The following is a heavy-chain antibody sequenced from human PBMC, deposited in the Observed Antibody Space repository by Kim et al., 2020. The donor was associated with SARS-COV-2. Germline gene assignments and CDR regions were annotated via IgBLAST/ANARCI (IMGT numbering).Heavy chain of an antibody. CDR3: AKDALLWFGESNDLNFDY. CDR2: ISGSGGST. Sequence: GGSLRLSCAASGFTFSSYAMSWVRQAPGKGLEWVSAISGSGGSTYYADSVKGRFTISRDNSKNTLYLQMNSLRAEDTAVYYCAKDALLWFGESNDLNFDYWGQGTLVTVSS. CDR1: GFTFSSYA. V-gene: IGHV3-23*01. J-gene: IGHJ4*02. D-gene: IGHD3-10*01.